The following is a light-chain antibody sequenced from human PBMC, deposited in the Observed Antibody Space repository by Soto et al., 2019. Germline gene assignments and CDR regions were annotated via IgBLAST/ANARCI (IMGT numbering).Light chain of an antibody. CDR1: QGISNS. CDR2: ATS. Sequence: DIQLTQSPSFLSASLGDRVTITCRASQGISNSLAWYQQKSGTAPKLLIYATSILQRGVPSRFSGSGSGTEFTLTISSLQPEDCATYYCQQLDSHPLTFGQGTKLEIK. J-gene: IGKJ2*01. CDR3: QQLDSHPLT. V-gene: IGKV1-9*01.